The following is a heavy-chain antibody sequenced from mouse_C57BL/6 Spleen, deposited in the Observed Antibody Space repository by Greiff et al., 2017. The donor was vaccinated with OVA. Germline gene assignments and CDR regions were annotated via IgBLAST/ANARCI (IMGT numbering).Heavy chain of an antibody. D-gene: IGHD1-1*01. V-gene: IGHV1-55*01. J-gene: IGHJ4*01. CDR1: GYTFTSYW. CDR3: ARSGGSSSYYAMDY. Sequence: VQLQQPGAELVKPGASVKMSCKASGYTFTSYWITWVKQRPGQGLEWIGDIYPGSGSTNYNEKFKSKATLTVDTSSSPAYMQLSSLTSEDSAVYYCARSGGSSSYYAMDYWGQGTSVTVSS. CDR2: IYPGSGST.